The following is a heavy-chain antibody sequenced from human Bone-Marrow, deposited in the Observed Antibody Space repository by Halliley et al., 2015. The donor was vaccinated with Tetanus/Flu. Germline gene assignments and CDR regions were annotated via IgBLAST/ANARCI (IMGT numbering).Heavy chain of an antibody. J-gene: IGHJ6*02. CDR2: YSGSP. Sequence: YSGSPSYNPPLKSRVTISRDPSKTQFSLKLSAVTAADPAVYYCASLYYDYVWGSYRYRVGLDVWGQGTTVTVSS. D-gene: IGHD3-16*02. CDR3: ASLYYDYVWGSYRYRVGLDV. V-gene: IGHV4-59*01.